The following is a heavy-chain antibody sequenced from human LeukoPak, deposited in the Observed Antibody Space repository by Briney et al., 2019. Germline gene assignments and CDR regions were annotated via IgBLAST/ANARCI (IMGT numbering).Heavy chain of an antibody. CDR2: IKQDGSEK. V-gene: IGHV3-7*01. Sequence: GGSLRLSCAASGFTFSNAWMSWVRQAPGKGLEWVANIKQDGSEKYYVDSVKGRFTISRDNAKNSLSLQMNSLRAEDTAVYYCARRDHGDYGEEYWGQGTLVTVSS. J-gene: IGHJ4*02. CDR1: GFTFSNAW. CDR3: ARRDHGDYGEEY. D-gene: IGHD4-17*01.